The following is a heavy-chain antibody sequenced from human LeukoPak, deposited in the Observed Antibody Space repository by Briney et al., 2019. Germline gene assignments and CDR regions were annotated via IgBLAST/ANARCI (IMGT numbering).Heavy chain of an antibody. V-gene: IGHV6-1*01. CDR3: ASSTSSVYMDV. D-gene: IGHD2-2*01. J-gene: IGHJ6*03. CDR1: VDTVSSNSAG. Sequence: SQTLSLTCAISVDTVSSNSAGWDSIRQSPSSCLEWLGRTDYSAKWYNDYAVSVKSRITINPNTSKNQFSLQLNSVTPEDTAVYYCASSTSSVYMDVWGKGTTVTVSS. CDR2: TDYSAKWYN.